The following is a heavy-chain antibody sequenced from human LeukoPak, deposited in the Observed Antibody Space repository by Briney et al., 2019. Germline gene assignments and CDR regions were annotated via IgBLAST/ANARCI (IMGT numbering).Heavy chain of an antibody. CDR2: IVVGSGNT. D-gene: IGHD5-24*01. CDR1: GFTFTSSA. J-gene: IGHJ2*01. CDR3: AAEGRDGYNYWYFDL. V-gene: IGHV1-58*02. Sequence: SVKVSCTASGFTFTSSAMQWVRQARGQRLEWIGWIVVGSGNTNYAQKFQERVTITRDMSTSTAYMELSSLRSEDTAVYYCAAEGRDGYNYWYFDLWGRGTLVTVSS.